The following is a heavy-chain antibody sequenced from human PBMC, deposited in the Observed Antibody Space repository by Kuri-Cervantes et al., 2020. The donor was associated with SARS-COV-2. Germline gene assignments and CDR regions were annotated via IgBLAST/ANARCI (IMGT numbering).Heavy chain of an antibody. J-gene: IGHJ4*02. CDR1: GFTFDDYA. Sequence: SLKISCAASGFTFDDYAMHWVRQAPGKGLEWVSGISWNSGSIGYADSVKGRFTISRDNAKNSLYLQMNSLRAEDTAVYYCARDWGELGKDYWGQGTLVTVSS. CDR2: ISWNSGSI. V-gene: IGHV3-9*01. D-gene: IGHD7-27*01. CDR3: ARDWGELGKDY.